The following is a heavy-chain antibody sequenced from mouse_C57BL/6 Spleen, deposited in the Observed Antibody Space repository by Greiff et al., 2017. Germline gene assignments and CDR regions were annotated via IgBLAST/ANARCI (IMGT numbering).Heavy chain of an antibody. D-gene: IGHD2-4*01. V-gene: IGHV3-6*01. Sequence: ESGPGLVKPSQSLSLTCSVTGYSITSGYYWNWIRQFPGNKLEWMGYISYDGSNNYNPSLKNRISITRDTSKNQFFLKVNSVTTEDTATYYCAREDYDGRFAYWGQGTLGTVSA. CDR1: GYSITSGYY. CDR2: ISYDGSN. CDR3: AREDYDGRFAY. J-gene: IGHJ3*01.